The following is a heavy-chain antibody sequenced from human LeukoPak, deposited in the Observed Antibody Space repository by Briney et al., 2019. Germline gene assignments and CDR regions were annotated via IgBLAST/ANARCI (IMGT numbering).Heavy chain of an antibody. J-gene: IGHJ4*02. V-gene: IGHV3-33*01. CDR2: IWYDGSNI. Sequence: GGSLRLSCAASGFTFSTYGMHWVRQAPGKGLDWVAVIWYDGSNIYHGDSVKGRFTVSRDNSKNTLYLQMNSLRAVDTAVYYCARARNDYDSSGFSALDYWGQGTLVTVSS. CDR3: ARARNDYDSSGFSALDY. CDR1: GFTFSTYG. D-gene: IGHD3-22*01.